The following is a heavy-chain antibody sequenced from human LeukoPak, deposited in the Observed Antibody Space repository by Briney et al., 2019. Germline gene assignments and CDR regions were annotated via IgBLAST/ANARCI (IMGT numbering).Heavy chain of an antibody. V-gene: IGHV3-23*01. CDR2: INGGGGST. D-gene: IGHD1-26*01. CDR3: GRLVGATQD. Sequence: PGGSLRLSCAASGFTFSNYGMSWVRQAPGKGLEWVSSINGGGGSTYYTDSVKGRFTISRDNSKNTLYLQVNSLRAEDTAEYFCGRLVGATQDWGQGTLVTVSS. CDR1: GFTFSNYG. J-gene: IGHJ4*02.